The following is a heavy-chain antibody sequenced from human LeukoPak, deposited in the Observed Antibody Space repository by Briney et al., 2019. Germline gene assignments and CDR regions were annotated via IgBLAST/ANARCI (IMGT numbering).Heavy chain of an antibody. V-gene: IGHV4-38-2*02. D-gene: IGHD3-22*01. CDR1: GYSISSGYY. CDR3: ASLPVFDSSGYYP. J-gene: IGHJ5*02. Sequence: SETLSLTCTVSGYSISSGYYWGWIRQPPGKGLEWIGYIYYSGSTNYNPSLKSRVTISVDTSKNQFSLKLSSVTAADTAVYYCASLPVFDSSGYYPWGQGTLVTVSS. CDR2: IYYSGST.